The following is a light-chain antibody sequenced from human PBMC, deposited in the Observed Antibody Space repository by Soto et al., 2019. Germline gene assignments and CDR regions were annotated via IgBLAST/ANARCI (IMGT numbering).Light chain of an antibody. Sequence: NFMLTQPHSVSESPGKTVIISCTRSSGSIASNYVQWYQQRPGSSPTTVIYEDNQRPSGVPDRFSGSIDSSSTSASLTISGLETEDEADYYWQSYDATNQVFGGGTKLTV. CDR1: SGSIASNY. V-gene: IGLV6-57*01. CDR3: QSYDATNQV. CDR2: EDN. J-gene: IGLJ3*02.